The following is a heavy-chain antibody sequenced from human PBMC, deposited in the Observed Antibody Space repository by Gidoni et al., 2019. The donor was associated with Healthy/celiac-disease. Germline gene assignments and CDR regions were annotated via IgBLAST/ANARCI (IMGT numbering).Heavy chain of an antibody. CDR2: ISYDGSNK. V-gene: IGHV3-30*18. Sequence: QVQLVESGGGVVQPGRSLRLSCAAPGFTFSSFGMHWVRQAPGKGLEWVAVISYDGSNKYYADSVKGRFTISRDNSKNTLYLQMNSLRAEDTAVYYCAKGGQSDYFDYWGQGTLVTVSS. CDR3: AKGGQSDYFDY. CDR1: GFTFSSFG. J-gene: IGHJ4*02.